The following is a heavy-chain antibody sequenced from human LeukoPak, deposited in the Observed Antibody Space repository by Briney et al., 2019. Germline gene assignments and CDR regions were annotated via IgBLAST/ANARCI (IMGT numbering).Heavy chain of an antibody. D-gene: IGHD3-10*01. Sequence: GASVKVSCKASGGTFSSYAISWVRQAPGQGLEWMGGIIPIFGTANYAQKFQGRVTVTADESTSTAYMELSSLRSEDTAVYYCASERAHYYGSGSYSKYYYGMDVWGQGTTVTVSS. V-gene: IGHV1-69*13. CDR2: IIPIFGTA. CDR1: GGTFSSYA. CDR3: ASERAHYYGSGSYSKYYYGMDV. J-gene: IGHJ6*02.